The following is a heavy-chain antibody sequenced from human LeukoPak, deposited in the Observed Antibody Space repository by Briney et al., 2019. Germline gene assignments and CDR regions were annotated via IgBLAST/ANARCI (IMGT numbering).Heavy chain of an antibody. CDR1: GFTFSSYA. CDR2: ISGSGGST. Sequence: GGSLRLSCAASGFTFSSYAMSWVRQAPGKGLEWVSAISGSGGSTYYADSVKGRFTISRDNSKNTLYLQMNSLGAEDTAVYYFAKAERQLVMDYYLAYWGKGTLVTVSS. CDR3: AKAERQLVMDYYLAY. D-gene: IGHD6-13*01. J-gene: IGHJ4*02. V-gene: IGHV3-23*01.